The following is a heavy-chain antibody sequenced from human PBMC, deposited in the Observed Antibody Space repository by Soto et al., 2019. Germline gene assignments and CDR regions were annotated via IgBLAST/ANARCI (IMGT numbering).Heavy chain of an antibody. Sequence: ASVKVSCKASGYTFTSYAMHWVRQAPGQRLEWMGWINAGNGNTKYSQKFQGRVTITRDTSTSTAYMELRSLRSDDTAVYYCARGVGSGTYYNQYNWFDPWGQGTLVTVSS. D-gene: IGHD3-10*01. V-gene: IGHV1-3*01. CDR2: INAGNGNT. J-gene: IGHJ5*02. CDR1: GYTFTSYA. CDR3: ARGVGSGTYYNQYNWFDP.